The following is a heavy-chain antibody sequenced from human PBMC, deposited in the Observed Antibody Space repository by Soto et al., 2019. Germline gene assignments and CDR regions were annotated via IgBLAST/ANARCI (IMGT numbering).Heavy chain of an antibody. V-gene: IGHV3-33*01. CDR3: ARDGLSVYGMDV. CDR1: GFTFSSYS. D-gene: IGHD2-21*01. Sequence: GGSLRLSCAASGFTFSSYSMHWVRQAPGKGLEWVAVIWYDGSKKYYADSVKGRFTISRDNSKNTLYLQMNSLRAEDTAVYYCARDGLSVYGMDVWGQGTTVTVAS. CDR2: IWYDGSKK. J-gene: IGHJ6*02.